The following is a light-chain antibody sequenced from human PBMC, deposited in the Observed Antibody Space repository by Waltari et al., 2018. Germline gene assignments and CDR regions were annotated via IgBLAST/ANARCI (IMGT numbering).Light chain of an antibody. CDR2: KVS. CDR3: MQGTHWPPIT. J-gene: IGKJ5*01. CDR1: QSLVHSDGNTY. Sequence: DVVMTQSPLSLPVTLGQPASISCRSSQSLVHSDGNTYLNWFLQMPGQSPRRLIYKVSKRDAGVPDRLSGSGSGTDFTLKISRVEAEDVGIYYCMQGTHWPPITFGQGTRLEIK. V-gene: IGKV2-30*02.